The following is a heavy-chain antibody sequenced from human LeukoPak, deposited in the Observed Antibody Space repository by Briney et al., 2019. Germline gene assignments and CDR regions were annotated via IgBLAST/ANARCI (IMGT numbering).Heavy chain of an antibody. J-gene: IGHJ3*02. Sequence: ASVKVSCKASGGTFSSYAISWVRQAPGQGLEWMGWMNPNSGNTGYAQKFQGRVTITRNTSISTAYMELSSLRSEDTAVYYCAREVYSSSKGDAFDIWGQGTMVTVSS. D-gene: IGHD6-6*01. CDR3: AREVYSSSKGDAFDI. CDR2: MNPNSGNT. CDR1: GGTFSSYA. V-gene: IGHV1-8*03.